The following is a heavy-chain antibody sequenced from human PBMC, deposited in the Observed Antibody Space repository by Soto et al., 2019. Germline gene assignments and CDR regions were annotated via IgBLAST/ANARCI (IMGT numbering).Heavy chain of an antibody. Sequence: QVQLQESGPGLVKPSQTLSLTCTVSGGSIRSDDYYWSWIRQPPGKGLEWIGYIYYNGRTDYNPSLQSRVFISIDTSKNQFSLNLNSVSAADTTVYYCARDRSNSPDYFDIWGPGTLVTVSS. CDR3: ARDRSNSPDYFDI. D-gene: IGHD6-6*01. J-gene: IGHJ4*02. CDR2: IYYNGRT. V-gene: IGHV4-30-4*01. CDR1: GGSIRSDDYY.